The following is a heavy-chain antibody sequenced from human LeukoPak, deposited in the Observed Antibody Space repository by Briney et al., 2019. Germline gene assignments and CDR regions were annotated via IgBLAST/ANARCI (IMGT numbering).Heavy chain of an antibody. CDR1: GNTLTGYY. CDR2: ISPYSGGT. J-gene: IGHJ4*02. D-gene: IGHD6-13*01. CDR3: ARGDSSSWHLDY. Sequence: ASVNVSCKSSGNTLTGYYIHWVRQAPGQGLEWMGWISPYSGGTNYAQKFQGRVTMTRDTSITTAYMEVHRLTSDDTAVYYCARGDSSSWHLDYWGQGSLVTVSS. V-gene: IGHV1-2*02.